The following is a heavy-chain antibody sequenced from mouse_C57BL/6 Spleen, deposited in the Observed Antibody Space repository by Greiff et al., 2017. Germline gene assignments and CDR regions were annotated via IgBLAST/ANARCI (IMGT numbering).Heavy chain of an antibody. V-gene: IGHV1-76*01. CDR2: IYPGSGNT. CDR1: GYTFTDYY. J-gene: IGHJ4*01. CDR3: ARWGGSSSYAMDY. D-gene: IGHD1-1*01. Sequence: VQLQESGAELVRPGASVKLSCKASGYTFTDYYINWVKQRPGQGLEWIARIYPGSGNTYYNEKFKGKATLTAEKSSSTAYMQLSSLTSEDSAVYFCARWGGSSSYAMDYWGQGTSVTVSS.